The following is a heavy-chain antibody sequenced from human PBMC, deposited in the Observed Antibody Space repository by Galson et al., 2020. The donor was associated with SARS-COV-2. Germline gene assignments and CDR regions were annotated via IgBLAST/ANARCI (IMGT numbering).Heavy chain of an antibody. Sequence: ASVKVSCKTSGYPFSGHYIHWVRQAPGQGLEWMGRINANSGGSNYAQKFRGRVSMTRDTSTNTAYMGLTRLNSDDTAIYYCATGPAGFGELSRLDSWGRGTLVTVSS. J-gene: IGHJ4*02. CDR1: GYPFSGHY. D-gene: IGHD3-10*01. V-gene: IGHV1-2*06. CDR2: INANSGGS. CDR3: ATGPAGFGELSRLDS.